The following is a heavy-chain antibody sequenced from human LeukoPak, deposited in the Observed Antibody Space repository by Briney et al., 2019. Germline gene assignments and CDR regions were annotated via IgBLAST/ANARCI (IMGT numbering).Heavy chain of an antibody. CDR3: ARRGFVSFGEFNAALDS. D-gene: IGHD3-10*01. V-gene: IGHV3-20*04. Sequence: PGGSLRLSCAASEFSVGSNYMTWVRQAPGKGLEWVSSINWNGVSTDYVGSVKGRFTISRDNAKNSLYLQMNSLRAEDTAFYYCARRGFVSFGEFNAALDSWGQGTLVTVSS. CDR1: EFSVGSNY. J-gene: IGHJ4*02. CDR2: INWNGVST.